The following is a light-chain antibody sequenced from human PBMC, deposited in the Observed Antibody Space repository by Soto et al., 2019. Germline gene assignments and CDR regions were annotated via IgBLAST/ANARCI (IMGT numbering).Light chain of an antibody. CDR1: SSDVGGYNY. Sequence: QSALTQPASVSGSPGQSITISCTGTSSDVGGYNYVSWYQQHPGKAPKLMIYDVSNRPSGVSNRFSGSKSGNTASLTISGLQAEDEADYFCSSYPSSSTLVFGGVTKVTVL. CDR2: DVS. J-gene: IGLJ2*01. CDR3: SSYPSSSTLV. V-gene: IGLV2-14*01.